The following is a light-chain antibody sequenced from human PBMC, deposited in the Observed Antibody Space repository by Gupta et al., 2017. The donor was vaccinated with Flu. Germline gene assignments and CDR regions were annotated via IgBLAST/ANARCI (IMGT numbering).Light chain of an antibody. J-gene: IGKJ1*01. CDR2: AAS. V-gene: IGKV1-39*01. CDR1: QTISNY. Sequence: GDRVTITCRASQTISNYLNRYQQKSGKAPKVLIYAASSLQSGVPSRFSGSGSGTDFTLSISSVQPEDSATYYCQQSNRMSWTFGQGTKVEIK. CDR3: QQSNRMSWT.